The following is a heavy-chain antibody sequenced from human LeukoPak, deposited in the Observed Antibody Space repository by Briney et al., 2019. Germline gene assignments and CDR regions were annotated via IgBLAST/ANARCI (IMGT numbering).Heavy chain of an antibody. CDR2: INHSGST. CDR1: GGSFSGYY. J-gene: IGHJ4*02. V-gene: IGHV4-34*01. CDR3: AGGPHYYDSSGYYIH. Sequence: SETLSLTCAVYGGSFSGYYWSWIRQPPGKGLEWIGEINHSGSTNYNPSLKSRVTISVDTSKNQFSLKLSSVTAADTAVYYCAGGPHYYDSSGYYIHWGQGTLVTVSS. D-gene: IGHD3-22*01.